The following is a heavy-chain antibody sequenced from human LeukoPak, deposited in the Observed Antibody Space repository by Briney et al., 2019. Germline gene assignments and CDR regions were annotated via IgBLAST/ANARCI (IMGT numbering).Heavy chain of an antibody. CDR2: IGSDGRNK. CDR1: GFIFRSHG. D-gene: IGHD3-22*01. J-gene: IGHJ6*02. V-gene: IGHV3-33*01. Sequence: GGSLRLSCEPSGFIFRSHGMHWVRQAPGKGLEWLAVIGSDGRNKFYADSVKGRFTISRDNFKSILYLQMASLSAEDTAVYYCVRDDDLPDNGMDVWGQGTTVIVS. CDR3: VRDDDLPDNGMDV.